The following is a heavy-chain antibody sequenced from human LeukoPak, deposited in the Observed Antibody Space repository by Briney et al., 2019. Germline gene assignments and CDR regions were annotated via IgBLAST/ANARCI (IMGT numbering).Heavy chain of an antibody. CDR1: GGSISTYY. J-gene: IGHJ4*02. CDR3: ARQVGYSSGWYIY. V-gene: IGHV4-59*08. Sequence: SGTLSLTCTVSGGSISTYYWSWIRQPPGKGLEWIGHIYYSGSTNYNPSLKSRVTISVDTSNNQFSLKLTSVTAADTAVYYCARQVGYSSGWYIYWGQGPLLPVSS. D-gene: IGHD6-19*01. CDR2: IYYSGST.